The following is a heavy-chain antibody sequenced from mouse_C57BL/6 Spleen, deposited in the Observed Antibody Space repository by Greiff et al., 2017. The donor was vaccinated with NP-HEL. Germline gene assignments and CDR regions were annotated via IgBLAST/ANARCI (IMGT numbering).Heavy chain of an antibody. CDR3: TTWDGSSYWYFDV. V-gene: IGHV14-1*01. J-gene: IGHJ1*03. CDR1: GFNIKDYY. Sequence: DVQLQESGAELVRPGASVKLSCTASGFNIKDYYMHWVKQRPEQGLEWIGRIDPEDGDTEYAPKFQGKATMTADTSSNTAYLQLSSLTSEDTAVYYCTTWDGSSYWYFDVWGTGTTVTVSS. CDR2: IDPEDGDT. D-gene: IGHD1-1*01.